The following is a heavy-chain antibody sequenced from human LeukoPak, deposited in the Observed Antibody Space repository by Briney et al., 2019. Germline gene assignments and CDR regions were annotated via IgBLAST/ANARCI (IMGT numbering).Heavy chain of an antibody. V-gene: IGHV3-33*01. CDR2: IWYDGSNK. CDR3: ARTSRGLLNAEYFQH. D-gene: IGHD2-15*01. J-gene: IGHJ1*01. CDR1: GFTFSSYG. Sequence: GRSLRLSCAASGFTFSSYGMHWVRQAPGKGLEWVAVIWYDGSNKYYADSVKGRFTISRDNSKNTLYLQMNSPRAEDTAVYYCARTSRGLLNAEYFQHWGQGTLVTVSS.